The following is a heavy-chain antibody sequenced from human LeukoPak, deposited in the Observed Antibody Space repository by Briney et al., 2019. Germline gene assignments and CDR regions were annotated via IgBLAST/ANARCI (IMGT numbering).Heavy chain of an antibody. V-gene: IGHV1-8*01. J-gene: IGHJ4*02. CDR3: ARDVRDLGELDY. CDR2: MNPNSGNT. D-gene: IGHD3-10*01. Sequence: ASVKVSCKASGYTLISYDINWVRQATGQGLEWMGWMNPNSGNTGYAQKFQGRVTMTRNTSISTAYMELSSLRSEDTAVYYCARDVRDLGELDYWGQGTLVTVSS. CDR1: GYTLISYD.